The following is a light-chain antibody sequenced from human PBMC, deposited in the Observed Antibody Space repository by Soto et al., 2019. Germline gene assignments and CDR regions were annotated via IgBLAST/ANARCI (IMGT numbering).Light chain of an antibody. CDR3: QQYNKWPPLT. V-gene: IGKV3-15*01. Sequence: EVVLTQSPATLSLSPGERATLSCRASQSIRNYLAWYQQKPGQAPRLLIYGASTRATSIPDRFSGSGSGTEFTLTISSLQSDDFAVYYCQQYNKWPPLTFGGGTKVEIK. CDR2: GAS. CDR1: QSIRNY. J-gene: IGKJ4*01.